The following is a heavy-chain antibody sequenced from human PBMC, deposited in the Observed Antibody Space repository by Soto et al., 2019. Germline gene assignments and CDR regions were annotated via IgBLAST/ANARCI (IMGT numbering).Heavy chain of an antibody. CDR2: INSDGSSI. CDR3: ARETGYSSGWRQDY. J-gene: IGHJ4*02. V-gene: IGHV3-74*01. Sequence: EVQLVESGGGLVQPGGSLRLSCAASGFTFSSYWMHWVRQAPGKELGWVSRINSDGSSISYADSVKGRFTISRDNAKNTLYLQMNSLRVEDTAVYYCARETGYSSGWRQDYWGQGTLVAVSS. CDR1: GFTFSSYW. D-gene: IGHD6-19*01.